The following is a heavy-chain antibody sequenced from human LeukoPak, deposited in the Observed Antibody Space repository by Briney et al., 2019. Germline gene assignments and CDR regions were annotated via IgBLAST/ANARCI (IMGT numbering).Heavy chain of an antibody. Sequence: QPGGSLRLSCAASGFTFSSYAMSWVRQAPGKGLEWVSTISAAGGITYYADSVKGRFTISRDNSKNTLFLQMSSLRAEDTAVYYCAGYYCSSGTCRKYLGYWGQGTLVTVSS. D-gene: IGHD2-15*01. V-gene: IGHV3-23*01. CDR3: AGYYCSSGTCRKYLGY. CDR2: ISAAGGIT. CDR1: GFTFSSYA. J-gene: IGHJ4*02.